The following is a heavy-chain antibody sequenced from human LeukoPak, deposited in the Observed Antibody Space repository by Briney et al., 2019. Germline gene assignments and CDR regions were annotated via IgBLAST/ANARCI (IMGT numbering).Heavy chain of an antibody. J-gene: IGHJ4*02. CDR2: IYTSGST. D-gene: IGHD1-26*01. CDR3: ARENSGSYREFDY. CDR1: GGSISSYY. V-gene: IGHV4-4*07. Sequence: SETLSLTCTVSGGSISSYYWSWIRQPAGKGLEWIGRIYTSGSTNYNASLKSRVSMSVDTSKNQSSLKLSSVTAADTAVFYCARENSGSYREFDYWGQGTLVTVSS.